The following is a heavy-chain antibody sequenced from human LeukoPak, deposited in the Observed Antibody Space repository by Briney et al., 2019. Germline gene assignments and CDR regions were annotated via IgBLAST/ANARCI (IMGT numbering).Heavy chain of an antibody. V-gene: IGHV3-23*01. CDR2: ISGSGGST. J-gene: IGHJ4*02. D-gene: IGHD5-24*01. CDR1: GFTFSDYY. CDR3: AKDLERMARGYFDY. Sequence: GGSLRLSCAASGFTFSDYYMSWVRQAPGKGLEWVSAISGSGGSTYYADSVKGRFTISRDNSKNTLYLQVNSLRAEDTAVYYCAKDLERMARGYFDYWGQGTLVAVSS.